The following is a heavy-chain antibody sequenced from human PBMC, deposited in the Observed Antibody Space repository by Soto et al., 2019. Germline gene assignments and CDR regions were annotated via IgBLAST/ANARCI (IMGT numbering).Heavy chain of an antibody. V-gene: IGHV1-3*01. J-gene: IGHJ4*02. CDR3: ARGLNGYLHYFDY. CDR2: INAGNGNT. Sequence: ASVKVSSKASGYAFTSYGISWVRQAPGQRLEWMGWINAGNGNTKYSQKFQGRVTITRDTSASTAYMELSSLRSEDTAVYYCARGLNGYLHYFDYWGQGTPVTVSS. CDR1: GYAFTSYG. D-gene: IGHD5-18*01.